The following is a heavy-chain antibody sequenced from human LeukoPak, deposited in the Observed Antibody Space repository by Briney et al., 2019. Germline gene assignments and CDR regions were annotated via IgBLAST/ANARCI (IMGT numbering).Heavy chain of an antibody. CDR1: GYTFTGYY. J-gene: IGHJ4*02. V-gene: IGHV1-2*02. CDR3: ARDGIVGATPFDY. CDR2: INPNSGGT. Sequence: ASVKVSCKASGYTFTGYYMHWVRQAPGQGLEWMGWINPNSGGTSYAQKFQGRVTMTRDTSISTAYMELSRLRSDDTAVYYCARDGIVGATPFDYWGQGTLVTVSS. D-gene: IGHD1-26*01.